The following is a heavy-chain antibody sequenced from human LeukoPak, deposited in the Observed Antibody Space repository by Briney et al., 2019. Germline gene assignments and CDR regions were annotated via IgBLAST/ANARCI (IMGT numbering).Heavy chain of an antibody. CDR2: IIPIFGTA. D-gene: IGHD4-17*01. V-gene: IGHV1-69*13. CDR1: GGTFSSYA. J-gene: IGHJ6*03. Sequence: SVKVPCKASGGTFSSYAISWVRQAPGQGLEWMGGIIPIFGTANYAQKFQGRVTITADESTSTAYMELSSLRSEDTAVYYCARDMGPYGETYYYYYYMDVWGKGTTVTVSS. CDR3: ARDMGPYGETYYYYYYMDV.